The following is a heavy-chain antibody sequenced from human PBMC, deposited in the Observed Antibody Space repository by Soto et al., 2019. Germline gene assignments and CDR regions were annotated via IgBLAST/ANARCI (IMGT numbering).Heavy chain of an antibody. CDR1: GGSISSGGYY. D-gene: IGHD2-15*01. V-gene: IGHV4-31*03. CDR2: IYYSGST. Sequence: QVQLQESGPGLMKPSQTLSLTCTVSGGSISSGGYYWSWIRQHPGKGLEWIGYIYYSGSTYYNPSLKSRVTISVDTSKNQFSLKLSSVTAADTAVYYCARTGGYCSGGSCYYYWGQGTLVTVSS. CDR3: ARTGGYCSGGSCYYY. J-gene: IGHJ4*02.